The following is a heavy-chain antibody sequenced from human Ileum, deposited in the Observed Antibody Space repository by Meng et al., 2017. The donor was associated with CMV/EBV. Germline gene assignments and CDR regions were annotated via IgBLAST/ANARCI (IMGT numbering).Heavy chain of an antibody. CDR3: ARGRFPSY. CDR2: INHSGST. CDR1: GGSFSGYY. V-gene: IGHV4-34*01. Sequence: SETLSLTCAVYGGSFSGYYWSWIRQPPGKGLEWIGEINHSGSTNYNPSLKSRVTISVDTSKNQFSLKLSSLTAADTAVYYCARGRFPSYWGQGTLVTVAA. J-gene: IGHJ4*02.